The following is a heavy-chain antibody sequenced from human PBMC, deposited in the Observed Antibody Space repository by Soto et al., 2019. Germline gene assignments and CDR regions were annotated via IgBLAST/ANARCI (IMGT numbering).Heavy chain of an antibody. J-gene: IGHJ4*02. CDR1: GFTFSGSA. Sequence: GGSLRLSCAASGFTFSGSAMHWVRQASGKGLEWVGRIRSKANSYATAYAASVKGRFTISRDDSKNTAYLQMNSLKTEDTAVYYCTSIISGYGADFDYWGQGTLVTVSS. V-gene: IGHV3-73*01. CDR2: IRSKANSYAT. CDR3: TSIISGYGADFDY. D-gene: IGHD3-22*01.